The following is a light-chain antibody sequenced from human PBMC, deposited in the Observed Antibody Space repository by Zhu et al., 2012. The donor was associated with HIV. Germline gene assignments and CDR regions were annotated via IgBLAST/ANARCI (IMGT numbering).Light chain of an antibody. CDR3: QQYDTSPYT. Sequence: EVLLTQSPATLSLSPGERATLSCRASQSVISNYLAWYQQKPGQAPRLLIYGISSRATGIPDRFSGSGSGTDFTLTISRLEPADFAVFYCQQYDTSPYTFGLGTKLEIK. CDR1: QSVISNY. V-gene: IGKV3-20*01. J-gene: IGKJ2*01. CDR2: GIS.